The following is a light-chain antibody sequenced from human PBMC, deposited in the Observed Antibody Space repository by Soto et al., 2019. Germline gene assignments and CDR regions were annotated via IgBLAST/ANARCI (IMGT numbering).Light chain of an antibody. J-gene: IGKJ2*03. CDR3: QQYNTYYS. Sequence: DIQMTQSPSTLSASVGDRVTITCRARQSVSTWLAWYQQKPGKAPKLLIYDASSLGSGVPSRFSGSGSGTEFTLTIRRLQPDEFATYYCQQYNTYYSFGQGTKLEIK. CDR1: QSVSTW. CDR2: DAS. V-gene: IGKV1-5*01.